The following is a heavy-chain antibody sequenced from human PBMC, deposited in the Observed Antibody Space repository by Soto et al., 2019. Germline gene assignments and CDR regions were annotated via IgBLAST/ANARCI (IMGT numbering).Heavy chain of an antibody. J-gene: IGHJ4*02. CDR2: IYPGDSDT. V-gene: IGHV5-51*01. D-gene: IGHD3-10*01. Sequence: GESLKISCKGSGYTFSTYWIAWVRQMPGKGLEWMGIIYPGDSDTKYSPAFQGQVTISADKSINTAYLQWTSLEASDTAMYYCARKFAPEFFDSWGQGTLFTVSS. CDR3: ARKFAPEFFDS. CDR1: GYTFSTYW.